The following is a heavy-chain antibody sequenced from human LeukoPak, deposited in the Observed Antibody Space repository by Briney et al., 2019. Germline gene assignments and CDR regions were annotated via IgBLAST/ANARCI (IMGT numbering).Heavy chain of an antibody. CDR2: INHSGST. D-gene: IGHD2-2*01. Sequence: SETLSLTCAVYGGSFSGYYWSWIRRPPGKGLEWIGEINHSGSTNYNPSLKSRVTISVDTSKNQFSLKLSSATAADTAVYYCARGRGYCSSTSCPRGYWYFDLWGRGTLVTVSS. CDR1: GGSFSGYY. J-gene: IGHJ2*01. CDR3: ARGRGYCSSTSCPRGYWYFDL. V-gene: IGHV4-34*01.